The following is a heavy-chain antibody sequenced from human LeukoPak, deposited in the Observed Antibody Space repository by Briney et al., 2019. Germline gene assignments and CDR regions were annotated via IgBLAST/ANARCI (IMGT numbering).Heavy chain of an antibody. Sequence: PGGSLRLSCAASGFTLTNYAMHWVRQPAGEGLEWVSALGTAGDTFYPGSVKGRFTISRDNAKKSLFLPMNSLRVEDTAIYYCARQSTPHGNFDYWGQGTLVTVSS. V-gene: IGHV3-13*01. D-gene: IGHD5-24*01. J-gene: IGHJ4*02. CDR3: ARQSTPHGNFDY. CDR1: GFTLTNYA. CDR2: LGTAGDT.